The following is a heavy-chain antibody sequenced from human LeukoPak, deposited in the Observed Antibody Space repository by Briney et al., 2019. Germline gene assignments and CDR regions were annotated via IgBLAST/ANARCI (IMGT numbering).Heavy chain of an antibody. V-gene: IGHV1-18*01. CDR3: ARVRGNCGDDCYSFDS. CDR2: ISAYNGNT. Sequence: ASVKVSCKASGYTLTSYGISWVRQAPGQGLEWMGWISAYNGNTNYAQKLQGRVTMTTDTSTSTAYMELRSLRSDDTAVYYCARVRGNCGDDCYSFDSWGQGTLVTVSS. CDR1: GYTLTSYG. J-gene: IGHJ4*02. D-gene: IGHD2-21*02.